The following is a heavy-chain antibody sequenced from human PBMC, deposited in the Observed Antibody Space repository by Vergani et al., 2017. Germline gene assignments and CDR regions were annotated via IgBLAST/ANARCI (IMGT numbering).Heavy chain of an antibody. D-gene: IGHD3-10*01. V-gene: IGHV3-21*01. J-gene: IGHJ5*02. Sequence: EVQLVESGGGLVKPGGSLRLSCAASGFTFSNYSMNWVRQAPGKVLEWVSSISSSSIYIYYADSVKGRFTSSRDNAKNSLYLQRNSLSADDTALYYCARDRGSNWFDPWGQGTLVTVSS. CDR3: ARDRGSNWFDP. CDR1: GFTFSNYS. CDR2: ISSSSIYI.